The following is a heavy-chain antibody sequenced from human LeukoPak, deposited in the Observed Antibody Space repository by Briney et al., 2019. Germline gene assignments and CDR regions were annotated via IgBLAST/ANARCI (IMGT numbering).Heavy chain of an antibody. CDR1: GFTFDDYA. CDR3: GRLSVAGYDVFDI. D-gene: IGHD6-19*01. V-gene: IGHV3-20*04. J-gene: IGHJ3*02. CDR2: INWNGGSR. Sequence: GGSLRLSCAASGFTFDDYAMSWVRQAPGKGLEWVSGINWNGGSRGYADSVKGRFTISRDNAKKSLYLQMNSLRPDDTALYYCGRLSVAGYDVFDIWGQGTMVTVSS.